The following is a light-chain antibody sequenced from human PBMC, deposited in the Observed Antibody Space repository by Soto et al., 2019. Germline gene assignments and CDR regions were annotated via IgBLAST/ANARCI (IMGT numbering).Light chain of an antibody. CDR1: SSDVGGYNY. V-gene: IGLV2-14*01. J-gene: IGLJ2*01. CDR2: DVS. CDR3: SSYTSSSTVV. Sequence: QSALTQPASVSGSPGQSITISCTGTSSDVGGYNYVSWYQQHPGKVPKLVIYDVSDRPSGLSNRFSGSKSGNTASLTISGLQAEDEADYYCSSYTSSSTVVFGGGTKLTVL.